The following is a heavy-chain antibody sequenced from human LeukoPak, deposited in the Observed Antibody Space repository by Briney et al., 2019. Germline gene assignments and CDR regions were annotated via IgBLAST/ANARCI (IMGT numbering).Heavy chain of an antibody. CDR3: ARGKQEDIVVVPAAMGFDP. CDR1: GGSISSGDYY. J-gene: IGHJ5*02. D-gene: IGHD2-2*01. Sequence: PSETLSLTCTVSGGSISSGDYYWSWIRQPPGKGLEWIGYIYYSGSTYYNPSLKSRVTISVDTSKNQFSLKLSSVTAADTAVYYCARGKQEDIVVVPAAMGFDPWGQGTLDTVSS. CDR2: IYYSGST. V-gene: IGHV4-30-4*01.